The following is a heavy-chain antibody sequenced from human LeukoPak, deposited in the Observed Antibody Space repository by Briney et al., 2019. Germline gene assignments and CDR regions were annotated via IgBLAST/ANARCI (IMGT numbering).Heavy chain of an antibody. V-gene: IGHV4-59*12. J-gene: IGHJ6*03. CDR3: ARDQGTYYDFWSGTNRDYYYYYMDV. CDR2: IYYSGST. CDR1: GGSISSYY. Sequence: SETLSLTCTVSGGSISSYYRSWIRQPPGNGLEWIGYIYYSGSTNYNPSLKSRVTISVDTSKNQFSLKLSSVTAADTAVYYCARDQGTYYDFWSGTNRDYYYYYMDVWGKGTTVTVSS. D-gene: IGHD3-3*01.